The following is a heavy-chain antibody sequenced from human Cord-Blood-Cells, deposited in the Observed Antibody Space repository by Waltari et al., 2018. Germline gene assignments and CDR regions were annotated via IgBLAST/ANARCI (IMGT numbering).Heavy chain of an antibody. J-gene: IGHJ4*02. CDR2: INHSGST. CDR1: GGSFGGYH. D-gene: IGHD2-15*01. V-gene: IGHV4-34*01. CDR3: ARAPLGGNFDY. Sequence: QVQLQQWGAGLWKPSETLSLTCAVHGGSFGGYHWGWFRPPRGKGLDWIGEINHSGSTNYNPSPQSRGTRSVDTSKNQCSLKLSSVTAADTAVYYWARAPLGGNFDYWGQGTLVTVSS.